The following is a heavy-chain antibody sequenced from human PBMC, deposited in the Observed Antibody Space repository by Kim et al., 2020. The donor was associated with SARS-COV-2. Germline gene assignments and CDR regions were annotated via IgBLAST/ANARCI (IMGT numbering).Heavy chain of an antibody. J-gene: IGHJ4*02. V-gene: IGHV3-21*01. Sequence: GGSLRLSCAASGFTFSSYSMNWVRQAPGKGLEWVSSISSSSSYIYYADSVKGRFTISRDNAKNSLYLQMNSLRAEYTAVYYCARGGITMVRGVLYYLDYWGQGTLVTVSS. CDR3: ARGGITMVRGVLYYLDY. D-gene: IGHD3-10*01. CDR1: GFTFSSYS. CDR2: ISSSSSYI.